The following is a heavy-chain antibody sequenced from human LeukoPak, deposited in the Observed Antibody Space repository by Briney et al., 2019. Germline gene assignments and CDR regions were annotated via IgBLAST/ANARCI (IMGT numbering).Heavy chain of an antibody. V-gene: IGHV3-74*01. Sequence: GGSLRLSCAASGFTFSSYWMHWVRQAPGKGLVWVSRISTDGSTTTYADSVKGRFTISRDNSKNTLYLQMNSLRAEDTAVYYCARGIAGEFDYWGQGTLVTVSS. CDR1: GFTFSSYW. D-gene: IGHD6-13*01. CDR2: ISTDGSTT. J-gene: IGHJ4*02. CDR3: ARGIAGEFDY.